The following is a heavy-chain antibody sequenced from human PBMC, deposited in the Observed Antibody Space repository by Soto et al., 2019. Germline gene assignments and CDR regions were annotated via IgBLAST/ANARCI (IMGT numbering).Heavy chain of an antibody. D-gene: IGHD6-13*01. CDR2: IYPGDSDT. J-gene: IGHJ6*02. Sequence: GESLKLSCKGSGYGFTSYWIGWVRQMPGKGLELMGIIYPGDSDTRYSPSFQGQVTISADKSISTAYLQWSSLKASDTAMYYCARTAAAGKYYYGMDVWGQGTTVTVSS. CDR3: ARTAAAGKYYYGMDV. V-gene: IGHV5-51*01. CDR1: GYGFTSYW.